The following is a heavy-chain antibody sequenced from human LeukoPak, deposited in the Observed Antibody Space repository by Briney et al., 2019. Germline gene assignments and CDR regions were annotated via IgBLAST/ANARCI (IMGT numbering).Heavy chain of an antibody. V-gene: IGHV3-30*02. D-gene: IGHD3-16*01. Sequence: GGSLRLSCGASGFIFDTHDMHWVRQAPGKGLEWVTFIRNDGSDKYYTDSVRGRFTISRDNSKTTVYLQMNSLRVEDTAIYYCAKHRLRSGTYVIDYWGQGTLVTVSS. J-gene: IGHJ4*02. CDR2: IRNDGSDK. CDR1: GFIFDTHD. CDR3: AKHRLRSGTYVIDY.